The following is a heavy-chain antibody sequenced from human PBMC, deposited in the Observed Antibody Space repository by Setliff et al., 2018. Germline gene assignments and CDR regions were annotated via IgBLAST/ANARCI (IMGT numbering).Heavy chain of an antibody. J-gene: IGHJ4*02. CDR1: GFSLSDHF. D-gene: IGHD1-26*01. CDR3: GGSPGVWNY. V-gene: IGHV3-11*04. Sequence: PGGSLRLSCAASGFSLSDHFVDWVRQAPGKGLEWVARSRNIARDYTIYYADSVKGRFTISRDNAKNSLYLQMNSLRAEDTAVYYCGGSPGVWNYWGQGTLVTVSS. CDR2: SRNIARDYTI.